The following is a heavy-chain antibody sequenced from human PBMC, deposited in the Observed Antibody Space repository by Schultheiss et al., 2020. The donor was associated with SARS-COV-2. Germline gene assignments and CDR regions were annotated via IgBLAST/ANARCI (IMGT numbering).Heavy chain of an antibody. V-gene: IGHV4-38-2*01. CDR1: GYSITSAYS. D-gene: IGHD3-16*01. J-gene: IGHJ5*02. CDR2: INHSGST. Sequence: SETLSLTCAVSGYSITSAYSWGWIRLPPAKGLEWIGEINHSGSTNYNPSLKSRVTISVDTSKNQFSLKLSSVTAADTAVYYCARGGHPLSNWFDPWGQGTLVTVSS. CDR3: ARGGHPLSNWFDP.